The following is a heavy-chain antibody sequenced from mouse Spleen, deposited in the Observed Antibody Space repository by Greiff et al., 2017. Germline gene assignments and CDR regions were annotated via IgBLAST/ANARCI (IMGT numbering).Heavy chain of an antibody. CDR3: ARHEGAGSWFAY. Sequence: EVQLQQSGGGLVKPGGSLKLSCAASGFAFSSYDMSWVRQTPEKRLELVAAINSDGGSTYYPDTMERRFIISRDNTKKTLYLQMSSLRSEDTALYYCARHEGAGSWFAYWGQGTLVTVSA. CDR1: GFAFSSYD. V-gene: IGHV5-6-2*01. D-gene: IGHD3-3*01. CDR2: INSDGGST. J-gene: IGHJ3*01.